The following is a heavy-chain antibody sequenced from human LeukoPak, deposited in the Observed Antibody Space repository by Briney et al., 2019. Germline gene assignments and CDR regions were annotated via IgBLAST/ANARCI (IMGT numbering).Heavy chain of an antibody. CDR3: ARGQGQRWFGELFYYYYYYMDV. CDR1: GYTFTSYD. J-gene: IGHJ6*03. CDR2: MNPNSGNT. Sequence: ASVKVSCKASGYTFTSYDINWVRQATGQGLEWMGWMNPNSGNTGYAQKFQGRVTMTRNTSISTAYMELSSLRSEDTAVYYCARGQGQRWFGELFYYYYYYMDVWGKGTTVTISS. V-gene: IGHV1-8*01. D-gene: IGHD3-10*01.